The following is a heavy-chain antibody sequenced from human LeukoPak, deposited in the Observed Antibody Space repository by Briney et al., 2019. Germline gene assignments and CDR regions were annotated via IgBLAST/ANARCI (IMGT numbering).Heavy chain of an antibody. CDR1: GGSISSYY. CDR3: ARLGGGPSRSRFYYYYYMDV. CDR2: IYYSGST. D-gene: IGHD3-10*01. V-gene: IGHV4-59*01. J-gene: IGHJ6*03. Sequence: SETLSLTCTVSGGSISSYYWSWIRQPPGKGLEWIGYIYYSGSTNYNPSLMSRVTISVDTSKNQFSLKLSSVTAADTAVYYCARLGGGPSRSRFYYYYYMDVWGKGTTVTVSS.